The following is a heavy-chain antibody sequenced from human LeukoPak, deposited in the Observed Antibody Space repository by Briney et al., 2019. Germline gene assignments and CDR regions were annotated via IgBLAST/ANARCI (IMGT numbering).Heavy chain of an antibody. CDR1: GFTVSSNY. D-gene: IGHD2/OR15-2a*01. Sequence: GGSLRLSCAASGFTVSSNYMSWVRQAPGKGLEWVSVIYSGGSTYYADSVKGRFTISRDNSKNTLSLQMNSLRADDTAIYYCAKSCNSGNCYYNYWGQGTLVTVSS. J-gene: IGHJ4*02. CDR3: AKSCNSGNCYYNY. CDR2: IYSGGST. V-gene: IGHV3-53*01.